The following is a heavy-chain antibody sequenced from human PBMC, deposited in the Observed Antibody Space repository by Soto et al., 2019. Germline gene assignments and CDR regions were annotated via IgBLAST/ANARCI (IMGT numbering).Heavy chain of an antibody. CDR2: INHSGST. CDR1: GGSFPGYY. Sequence: QVQLQQWGAGLLKPSETLSLTCAVYGGSFPGYYWSWIRQPPGKGLEWIGEINHSGSTNYNPSLKRRVTISVNKSNEQFSLKLSFLTAADTAVYCYASGGRYFDSLLYLYPPEYFQHWGQGTPVTFSS. V-gene: IGHV4-34*01. D-gene: IGHD3-9*01. CDR3: ASGGRYFDSLLYLYPPEYFQH. J-gene: IGHJ1*01.